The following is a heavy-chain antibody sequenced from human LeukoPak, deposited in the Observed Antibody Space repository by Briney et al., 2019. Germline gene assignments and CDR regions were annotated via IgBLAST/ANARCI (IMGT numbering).Heavy chain of an antibody. V-gene: IGHV3-74*01. CDR2: INSDGSST. J-gene: IGHJ6*02. D-gene: IGHD2-2*02. CDR1: GFTFSSYW. CDR3: ARERATPYIGLVVPAAIHASDGMDV. Sequence: GGSLRLSCAASGFTFSSYWMHWVRQAPGKGLVWVSRINSDGSSTSYADSVKGRFTISRDNAKNTLYLQMNSLRAEDTAVYYCARERATPYIGLVVPAAIHASDGMDVWGQGTTVTVSS.